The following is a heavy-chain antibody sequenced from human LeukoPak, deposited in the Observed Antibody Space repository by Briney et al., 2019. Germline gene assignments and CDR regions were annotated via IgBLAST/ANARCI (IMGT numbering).Heavy chain of an antibody. CDR1: GGSISSSSYY. Sequence: SETLSLTCTVSGGSISSSSYYWGWIRQPPGKGLEWIGCVYYSGSTYYNPSLKSRVTLSVDPSKNQFSMKLSPVTAADPAVYFCASATRTYYYDSSGYSPFDYWGQGTLVTVSS. D-gene: IGHD3-22*01. CDR3: ASATRTYYYDSSGYSPFDY. J-gene: IGHJ4*02. CDR2: VYYSGST. V-gene: IGHV4-39*07.